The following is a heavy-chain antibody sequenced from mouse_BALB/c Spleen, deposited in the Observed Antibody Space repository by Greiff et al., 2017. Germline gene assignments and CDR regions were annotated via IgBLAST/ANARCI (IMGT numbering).Heavy chain of an antibody. V-gene: IGHV5-4*02. Sequence: EVHLVESGGGLVKPGGSLKLSCAASGFTFSDYYMYWVRQTPEKRLEWVATISDGGSYTYYPDSVKGRFTISRDNAKNNLYLQMSSLKSEDTAMYYCARDGDYYGTWFAYWGQGTLVTVSA. D-gene: IGHD1-2*01. J-gene: IGHJ3*01. CDR2: ISDGGSYT. CDR1: GFTFSDYY. CDR3: ARDGDYYGTWFAY.